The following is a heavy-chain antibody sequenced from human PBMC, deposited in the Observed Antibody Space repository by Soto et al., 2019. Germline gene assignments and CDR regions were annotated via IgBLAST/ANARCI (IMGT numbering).Heavy chain of an antibody. CDR2: IDPKSGGT. CDR1: GYRFTDNY. CDR3: ARGVGSSWYDV. V-gene: IGHV1-2*02. D-gene: IGHD6-13*01. Sequence: QVQLVQSGAEVREPGASVSVSCKASGYRFTDNYIHWVRQAPGQGLEWMGWIDPKSGGTNYAQNLQGRVTMTRDTSITTMYMEVKRLISDDTAVYYCARGVGSSWYDVWGQGTLVTVSS. J-gene: IGHJ4*02.